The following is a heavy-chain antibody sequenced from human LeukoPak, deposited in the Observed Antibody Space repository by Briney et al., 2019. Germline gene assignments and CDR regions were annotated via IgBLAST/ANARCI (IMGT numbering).Heavy chain of an antibody. Sequence: PGGSLRLSCAASGFTFSDYYMSWIRQAPGKGLKWVSYISSSGSTIYYADSVKGRFTISRDNAKNSLYLQMNSLRAEDTAVYYCARDHLEWLFRGLSLRYNWFDPWGQGTLVTVSS. CDR3: ARDHLEWLFRGLSLRYNWFDP. D-gene: IGHD3-3*01. V-gene: IGHV3-11*04. CDR1: GFTFSDYY. CDR2: ISSSGSTI. J-gene: IGHJ5*02.